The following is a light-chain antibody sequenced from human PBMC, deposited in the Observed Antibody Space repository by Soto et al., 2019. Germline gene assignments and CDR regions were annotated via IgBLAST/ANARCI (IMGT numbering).Light chain of an antibody. V-gene: IGKV3-15*01. CDR2: DAS. J-gene: IGKJ1*01. CDR1: QSISSH. Sequence: EIVMTQSPATLSVSPGETATLSCRASQSISSHLAWYQQKPGQAPRLLMHDASARATGIPARFSGSGSGTEFTLTVSNLQSEDFAGYYCQPYHYWRTVGQGTQVEIK. CDR3: QPYHYWRT.